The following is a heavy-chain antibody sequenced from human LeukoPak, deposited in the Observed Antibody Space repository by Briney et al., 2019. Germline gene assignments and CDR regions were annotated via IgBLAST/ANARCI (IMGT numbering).Heavy chain of an antibody. CDR3: TPSRGTGANDY. CDR2: ISGSGGST. Sequence: GGSLRLSCAASGFTFSSYAMSWVRQAPGKGLEWVSAISGSGGSTYYADSVKGRFTISRDNSKNTLYLQMNSLKTEDTAVYYCTPSRGTGANDYWGQGTLVTVSS. CDR1: GFTFSSYA. J-gene: IGHJ4*02. V-gene: IGHV3-23*01. D-gene: IGHD7-27*01.